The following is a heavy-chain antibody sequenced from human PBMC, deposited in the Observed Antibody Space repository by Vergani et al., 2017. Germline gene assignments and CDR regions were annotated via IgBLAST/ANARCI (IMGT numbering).Heavy chain of an antibody. CDR3: ASIAARPTSYYYYGMDV. J-gene: IGHJ6*02. V-gene: IGHV1-69*17. D-gene: IGHD6-13*01. CDR2: IIPIFGIA. CDR1: GGTFSSYA. Sequence: QVQLVQSGAEVKKPGSSVKVSCKASGGTFSSYAISWVRQAPGQGLEWMGGIIPIFGIANYAQKFQGRVTITADKSTSTAYMELSSLRAEDTAVYYCASIAARPTSYYYYGMDVWGQGTTVTVSS.